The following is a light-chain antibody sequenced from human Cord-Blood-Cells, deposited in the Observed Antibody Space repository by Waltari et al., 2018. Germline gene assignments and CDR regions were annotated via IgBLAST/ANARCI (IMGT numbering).Light chain of an antibody. J-gene: IGLJ2*01. V-gene: IGLV4-60*03. Sequence: QPVLTQSSSASASLGSSVKLTCTLSSGHSSYIIAWHQQQPGKAPRYLIKLEGSGSYNKGSGVPDRFSGSSSGADCYLTISNLQSEDEADYYCETWDSNTVVFGGGTKLTVL. CDR3: ETWDSNTVV. CDR1: SGHSSYI. CDR2: LEGSGSY.